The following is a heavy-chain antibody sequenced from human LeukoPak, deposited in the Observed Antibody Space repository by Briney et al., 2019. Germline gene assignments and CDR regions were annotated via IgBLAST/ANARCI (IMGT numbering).Heavy chain of an antibody. CDR1: GGSISSSSYY. Sequence: TSETLSLTCSVSGGSISSSSYYWGWIRQPPGKGLEWIGTIYYSGRTYYNPTLKSRVTMSVDTSKNQFSLRLSSVTAADTAVYYCARHRSLSIAVAFDYWGQGTLVTVSS. D-gene: IGHD6-19*01. J-gene: IGHJ4*02. CDR2: IYYSGRT. V-gene: IGHV4-39*01. CDR3: ARHRSLSIAVAFDY.